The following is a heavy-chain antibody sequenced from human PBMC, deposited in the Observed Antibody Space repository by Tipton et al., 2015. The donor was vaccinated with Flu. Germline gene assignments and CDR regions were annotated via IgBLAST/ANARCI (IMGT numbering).Heavy chain of an antibody. V-gene: IGHV1-46*01. CDR2: ITPRGGST. J-gene: IGHJ4*02. CDR1: GYSFINYY. CDR3: AISFSVIPAATDY. Sequence: QSGAEVKKPGASVKISCKASGYSFINYYVNWVRQAPGQALEWMGRITPRGGSTTYARQFHGRVTVTSDTSTSTVDIELSSLTSDDTAVYYCAISFSVIPAATDYWGQGTLVTVSS. D-gene: IGHD2-2*01.